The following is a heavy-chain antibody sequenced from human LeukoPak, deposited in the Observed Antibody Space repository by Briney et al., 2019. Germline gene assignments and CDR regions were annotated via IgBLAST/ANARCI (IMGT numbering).Heavy chain of an antibody. J-gene: IGHJ5*02. CDR3: ARVRLGWWFDP. D-gene: IGHD2-15*01. Sequence: PSETLSLTCTVSGGSISSSSYYWGWIRQPPGKGLEWIGSIYYSGSTYYNPSLKSRVTISVETSKNKISLNLSSVTAADTAVYYCARVRLGWWFDPWGQGTLVTVSS. CDR1: GGSISSSSYY. CDR2: IYYSGST. V-gene: IGHV4-39*07.